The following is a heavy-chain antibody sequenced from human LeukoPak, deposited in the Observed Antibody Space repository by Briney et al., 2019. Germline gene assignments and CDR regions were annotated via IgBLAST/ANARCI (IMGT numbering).Heavy chain of an antibody. CDR3: ATAQRCSGGTCYAWTDAFHV. V-gene: IGHV1-2*02. D-gene: IGHD2-15*01. Sequence: VASVKVSCTASGHIFTVDSIHWVRQAPGQGLEWLGWVHLNGGGTYRAQKFEGRVTMTKGSSISTASMELSGLTSDDTAVYYCATAQRCSGGTCYAWTDAFHVWGQGTMVIVSS. CDR2: VHLNGGGT. CDR1: GHIFTVDS. J-gene: IGHJ3*01.